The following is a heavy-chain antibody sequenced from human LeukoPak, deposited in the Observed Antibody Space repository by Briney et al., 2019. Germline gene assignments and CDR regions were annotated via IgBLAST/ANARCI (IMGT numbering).Heavy chain of an antibody. CDR3: ARGGVVVPAAIVRGRYYYYYGMDV. D-gene: IGHD2-2*02. J-gene: IGHJ6*02. CDR2: IIPIFGTA. V-gene: IGHV1-69*13. Sequence: ASVKVSCKASGGTFTSYAISWVRQAPGQGLEWMGGIIPIFGTANYAQKFQGRVTITADESTSTAYMELSSLRSEDTAVYYCARGGVVVPAAIVRGRYYYYYGMDVWGQGTTVTVSS. CDR1: GGTFTSYA.